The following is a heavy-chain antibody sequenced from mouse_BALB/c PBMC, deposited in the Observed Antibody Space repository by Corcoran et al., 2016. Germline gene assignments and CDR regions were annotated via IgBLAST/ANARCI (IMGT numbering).Heavy chain of an antibody. V-gene: IGHV14-3*02. CDR1: GFNIKDTY. CDR2: IDPANGNT. CDR3: ARKSDYGDWFAY. J-gene: IGHJ3*01. D-gene: IGHD2-4*01. Sequence: EDQLQQSGAELVKPGASVKLSCTASGFNIKDTYMHWVKQRPEQGLEWIGRIDPANGNTKYDPKFQGKATITADTSSNTAYLQLSSLTSEDTAVYYCARKSDYGDWFAYWGQGTLVTVSA.